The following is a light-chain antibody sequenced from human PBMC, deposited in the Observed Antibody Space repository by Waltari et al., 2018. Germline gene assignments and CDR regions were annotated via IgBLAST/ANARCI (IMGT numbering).Light chain of an antibody. V-gene: IGLV3-21*03. Sequence: YVLTQPPSVSVTPGRTARIPCGGNNIGRNTVHWYQQKPGQAPVLVVYEDKERPSGIPERFSASHSWNRATLTIRGVAAGEEADYYCQVWDRTGDHVIFGGGTKLTVL. CDR2: EDK. CDR1: NIGRNT. J-gene: IGLJ2*01. CDR3: QVWDRTGDHVI.